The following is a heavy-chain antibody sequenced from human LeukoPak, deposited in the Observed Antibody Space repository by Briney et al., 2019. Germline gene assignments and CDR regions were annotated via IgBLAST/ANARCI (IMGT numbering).Heavy chain of an antibody. D-gene: IGHD5-24*01. V-gene: IGHV4-59*08. CDR2: IYYSGST. CDR1: GGSMSSYY. CDR3: ARGARAGYNLEPFDY. J-gene: IGHJ4*02. Sequence: PSETLSLTCTVSGGSMSSYYWSWIRQPPGKGLEWTGYIYYSGSTKYNPSLKSRVTISVDTSKNQFSLKLSSVTAADTAVYYCARGARAGYNLEPFDYWGQGTLVTVSS.